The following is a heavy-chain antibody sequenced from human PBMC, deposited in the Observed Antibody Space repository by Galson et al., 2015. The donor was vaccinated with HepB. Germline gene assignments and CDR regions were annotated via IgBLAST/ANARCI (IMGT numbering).Heavy chain of an antibody. J-gene: IGHJ4*02. CDR2: ISDDGTKK. Sequence: SLRLSCAASGFIFSSYGMHWVRQGPGKGLEWVALISDDGTKKYYADSVKGRFTMSRDNSKNTLYLQMNSLRAGDTALYYCAKERIVARRAPFDSWGQGTLVTVSS. D-gene: IGHD6-6*01. CDR1: GFIFSSYG. V-gene: IGHV3-30*18. CDR3: AKERIVARRAPFDS.